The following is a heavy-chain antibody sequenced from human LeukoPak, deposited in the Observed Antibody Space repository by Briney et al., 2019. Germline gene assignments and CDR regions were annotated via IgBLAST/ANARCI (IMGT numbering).Heavy chain of an antibody. J-gene: IGHJ6*03. CDR1: GFTFSSYA. CDR3: AKRGLLTTVTTKYYYYMDV. CDR2: ISGSGGST. V-gene: IGHV3-23*01. D-gene: IGHD4-11*01. Sequence: GGSLRLSCAASGFTFSSYAMSWVRQAPGKGLEWVSAISGSGGSTYYADSVKGRFTISRDNSKNTLYLQMNSLRAEDTAVYYCAKRGLLTTVTTKYYYYMDVWGKGTTVTVSS.